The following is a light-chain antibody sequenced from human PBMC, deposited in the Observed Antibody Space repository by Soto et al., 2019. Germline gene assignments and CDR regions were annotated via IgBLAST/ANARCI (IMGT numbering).Light chain of an antibody. CDR2: SNN. CDR3: AAWDASLNAVF. V-gene: IGLV1-44*01. CDR1: SSNIGSNT. J-gene: IGLJ2*01. Sequence: QSVLTQPPSASGTPGQRVTISCSGSSSNIGSNTVNWYQQLPGTAPKLLIYSNNQRPSGVPDRFSGSKSGTSASLAISGLHSGDGADYYCAAWDASLNAVFFGGGTKLTVL.